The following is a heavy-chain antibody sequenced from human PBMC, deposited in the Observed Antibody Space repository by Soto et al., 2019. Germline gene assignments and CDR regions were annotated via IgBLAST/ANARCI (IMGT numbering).Heavy chain of an antibody. Sequence: EVQLAESGGGLVQPEGSLRLSCAASGFTFSENSMNWVRQDPGKGLEWVSYISSSGSTIYYADSVKGRITISRDNANNPLYLQMNRPIAEDTAVYYCARERHGYVQAYWGQGTLVNVSS. V-gene: IGHV3-48*01. CDR3: ARERHGYVQAY. CDR1: GFTFSENS. CDR2: ISSSGSTI. D-gene: IGHD5-18*01. J-gene: IGHJ4*02.